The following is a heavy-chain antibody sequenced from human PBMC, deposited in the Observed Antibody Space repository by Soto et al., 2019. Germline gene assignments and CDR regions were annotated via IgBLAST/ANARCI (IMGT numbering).Heavy chain of an antibody. J-gene: IGHJ4*02. V-gene: IGHV3-33*01. D-gene: IGHD5-12*01. CDR3: ARDKNSGHVRPLDY. Sequence: GGSLRLSCAGSGFTLSSYDMHWVRQAPGKGLEWLAVMWDDGTNTNFADSVKGRFTLSRDNSKNTLYLEMNSLRAEDTAIYFCARDKNSGHVRPLDYCGQGTLVTVSS. CDR1: GFTLSSYD. CDR2: MWDDGTNT.